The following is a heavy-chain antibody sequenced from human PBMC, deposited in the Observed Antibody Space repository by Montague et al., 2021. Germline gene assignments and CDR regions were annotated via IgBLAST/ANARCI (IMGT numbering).Heavy chain of an antibody. V-gene: IGHV4-61*01. J-gene: IGHJ4*02. CDR1: GGSVSTGNYY. Sequence: SETLSLTCNVSGGSVSTGNYYWTWIRQPPGKELEWIGYNYYTGSSKYNPSLESRVTISISTSKKQFTLKLSSVTAADTAVYYCSRGQWLVPYYLDSWGQGTLVTVSS. CDR2: NYYTGSS. CDR3: SRGQWLVPYYLDS. D-gene: IGHD6-19*01.